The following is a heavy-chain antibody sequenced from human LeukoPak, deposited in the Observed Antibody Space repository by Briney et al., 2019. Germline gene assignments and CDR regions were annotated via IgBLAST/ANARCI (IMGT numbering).Heavy chain of an antibody. CDR2: MNPNSGNS. D-gene: IGHD6-13*01. J-gene: IGHJ3*02. CDR1: GDTFTIND. CDR3: ARVTAAGTWAFDI. Sequence: ASVKASCKASGDTFTINDINWVRQATGQGLEWMGWMNPNSGNSGYAQKFQGRVTMTRNTSISTSYMELTNLRSEDTAVYYCARVTAAGTWAFDIWGQGTTVTVSS. V-gene: IGHV1-8*01.